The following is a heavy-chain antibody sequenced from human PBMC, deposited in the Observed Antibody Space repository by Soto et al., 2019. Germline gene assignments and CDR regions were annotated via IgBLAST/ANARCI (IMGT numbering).Heavy chain of an antibody. CDR2: ISASGRDT. CDR3: AKGKTSGWYYFDY. CDR1: GFTFANYA. V-gene: IGHV3-23*01. J-gene: IGHJ4*02. D-gene: IGHD6-19*01. Sequence: EVLLLESGGDLAQPGGSLRLSCAASGFTFANYAMSWVRQAPGKGLEWVSGISASGRDTYYAHSVKDRFTISRDSSKNTLLLQMNSLRAEDTAMYYCAKGKTSGWYYFDYWGQGTLVTVSS.